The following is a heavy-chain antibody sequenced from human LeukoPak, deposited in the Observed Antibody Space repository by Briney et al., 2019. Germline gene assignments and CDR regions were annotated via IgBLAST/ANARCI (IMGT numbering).Heavy chain of an antibody. D-gene: IGHD1-26*01. CDR3: ARSIVGASDY. Sequence: GGSLRLSCAASGFIFSSYSMNWVRQAPGKGLEWVSYISSSSSAIYYADSVNGRFTFSRDNAKNSLYLQMNNLRAEDTAVYYCARSIVGASDYWGQGTLVTVSS. V-gene: IGHV3-48*04. CDR2: ISSSSSAI. CDR1: GFIFSSYS. J-gene: IGHJ4*02.